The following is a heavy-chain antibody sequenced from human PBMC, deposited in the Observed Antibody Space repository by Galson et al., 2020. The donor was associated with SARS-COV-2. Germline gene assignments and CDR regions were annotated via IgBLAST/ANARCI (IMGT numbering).Heavy chain of an antibody. J-gene: IGHJ4*02. Sequence: SLKISCAASGFNFDDYAMHWVRQAPGKGLEWVSGISWNSGDIRYADSVKGRFTLFRDSARSSLYLQMNSLRVDDTALYYCAKDITLGSGTFCDYFDFWGEGALVNVSS. CDR1: GFNFDDYA. CDR2: ISWNSGDI. D-gene: IGHD3-10*01. CDR3: AKDITLGSGTFCDYFDF. V-gene: IGHV3-9*01.